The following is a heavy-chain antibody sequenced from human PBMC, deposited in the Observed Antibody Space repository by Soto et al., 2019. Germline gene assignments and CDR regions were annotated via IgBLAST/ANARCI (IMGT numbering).Heavy chain of an antibody. V-gene: IGHV1-69*06. Sequence: QVQLVQSGAEVKKPGASVKVSCTASGGTFSSYAISWVRQAPGQGLEWMGGIIPIFGTANYAQKFQGRVTITADKSTSTAYMELSSMRSEDTAVYYCARDPIMVRGGIDQGWYYNWFDPWGQGTLVTVSS. D-gene: IGHD3-10*01. CDR2: IIPIFGTA. CDR3: ARDPIMVRGGIDQGWYYNWFDP. CDR1: GGTFSSYA. J-gene: IGHJ5*02.